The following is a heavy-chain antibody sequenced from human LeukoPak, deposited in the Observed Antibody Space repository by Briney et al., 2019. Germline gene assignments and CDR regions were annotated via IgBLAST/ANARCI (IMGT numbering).Heavy chain of an antibody. CDR3: ATKGPRRGYFDY. CDR1: GGSISSYY. CDR2: IYYSGST. V-gene: IGHV4-59*01. Sequence: KTSETLSLTCTVSGGSISSYYWSWIRQPPGKGLEWIGYIYYSGSTNYNPSLKSRVTISVDTSKNQFSLKLSSVTAADTAVYYCATKGPRRGYFDYWGQGTLVAVSS. J-gene: IGHJ4*02.